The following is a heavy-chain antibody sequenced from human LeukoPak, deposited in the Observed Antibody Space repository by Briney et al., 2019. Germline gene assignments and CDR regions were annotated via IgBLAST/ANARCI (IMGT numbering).Heavy chain of an antibody. J-gene: IGHJ4*02. CDR2: ISSSSSYI. Sequence: GGSLRLSCAASGFTFSSYSMNWVRQAPGKGLEWVSSISSSSSYIYYADSVKGRFTISRDNAKNSLYLQMNSLRAEDTAVYYCAREYYDFWSGYYRTSTGCFDYWGQGTLVTVSS. CDR1: GFTFSSYS. CDR3: AREYYDFWSGYYRTSTGCFDY. D-gene: IGHD3-3*01. V-gene: IGHV3-21*01.